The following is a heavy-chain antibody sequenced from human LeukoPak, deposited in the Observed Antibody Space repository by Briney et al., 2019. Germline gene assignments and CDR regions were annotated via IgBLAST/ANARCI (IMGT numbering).Heavy chain of an antibody. Sequence: PGGSLRLSCAASGFIFSSYAMSWVRQAPGKGLEWVSAISGSGGSTYYADSVKGRFTISRDNSKNTLYLQMNSLRAEDTAVYYCAKDFVYSYGSGLYYYYMDVWGKGTTVTISS. CDR1: GFIFSSYA. V-gene: IGHV3-23*01. CDR2: ISGSGGST. CDR3: AKDFVYSYGSGLYYYYMDV. J-gene: IGHJ6*03. D-gene: IGHD5-18*01.